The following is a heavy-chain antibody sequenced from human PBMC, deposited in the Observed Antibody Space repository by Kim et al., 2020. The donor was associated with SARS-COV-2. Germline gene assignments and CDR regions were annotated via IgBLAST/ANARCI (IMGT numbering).Heavy chain of an antibody. CDR3: ARDLAITGTVEPHYYYYYGMDV. V-gene: IGHV1-2*02. CDR1: GYTFTGYY. J-gene: IGHJ6*02. CDR2: INPNSGGT. D-gene: IGHD1-20*01. Sequence: ASVKVSCKASGYTFTGYYMHWVRQAPGQGLEWMGWINPNSGGTNYAQKFQGRVTMTRDTSISTAYMELSRLRSDDTAVYYCARDLAITGTVEPHYYYYYGMDVWGQGTTVTVSS.